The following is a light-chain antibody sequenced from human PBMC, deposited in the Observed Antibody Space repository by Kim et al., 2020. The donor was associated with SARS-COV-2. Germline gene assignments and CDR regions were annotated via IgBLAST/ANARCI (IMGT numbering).Light chain of an antibody. V-gene: IGLV1-44*01. CDR1: SSNIGSNT. J-gene: IGLJ3*02. CDR3: ASWDDGLNARV. CDR2: SSN. Sequence: QSVLTQPPSASGTPGQSVSVSCSGSSSNIGSNTVNWYQQLPGRAPKLLIHSSNQRPSGVPDRFSGSKSGTSASLAISGLQSDDEADYYCASWDDGLNARVFGGGTKLTVL.